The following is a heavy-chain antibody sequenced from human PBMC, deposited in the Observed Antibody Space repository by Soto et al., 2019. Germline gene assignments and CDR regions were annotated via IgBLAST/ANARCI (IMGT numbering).Heavy chain of an antibody. D-gene: IGHD1-26*01. CDR1: GYTFTSYA. Sequence: QVQLVQSGAEVKKPGASVKVSCKASGYTFTSYAMHWVRQAPGQRLEWMGWTNAGNGNTKYSQKFQGRVTITRDTSASTAYMELSSLRSEDTAVYYCARTLVGATPADYWGQGTLVTVSS. CDR3: ARTLVGATPADY. J-gene: IGHJ4*02. CDR2: TNAGNGNT. V-gene: IGHV1-3*01.